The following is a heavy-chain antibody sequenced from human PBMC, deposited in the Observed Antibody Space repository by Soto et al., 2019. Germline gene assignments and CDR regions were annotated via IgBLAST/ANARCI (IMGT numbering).Heavy chain of an antibody. Sequence: SETLSLTCAVYGGSFSGYYWSWIRQPPGKGLEWIGEINHSGSTNYNPSLKSRVTISVDTSKNQFSLKLSSVTAADTDVYYCARLRYFDWLTRGALDYWGQGILVNVSS. CDR1: GGSFSGYY. D-gene: IGHD3-9*01. CDR3: ARLRYFDWLTRGALDY. J-gene: IGHJ4*02. CDR2: INHSGST. V-gene: IGHV4-34*01.